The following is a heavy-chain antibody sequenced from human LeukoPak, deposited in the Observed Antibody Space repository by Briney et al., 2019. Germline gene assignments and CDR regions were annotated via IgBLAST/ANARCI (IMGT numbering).Heavy chain of an antibody. CDR3: AKGKDSSGWYVSFNWFDP. CDR1: GFTFSSYA. D-gene: IGHD6-19*01. J-gene: IGHJ5*02. V-gene: IGHV3-23*01. CDR2: ISGSGGST. Sequence: GGSLRLSCAASGFTFSSYAMSWVRQAPGKGMKWVSAISGSGGSTYYADSVKGRFTISRDNSKNTLYLQMNSLRAEDTAVYYCAKGKDSSGWYVSFNWFDPWGQGTLVTVSS.